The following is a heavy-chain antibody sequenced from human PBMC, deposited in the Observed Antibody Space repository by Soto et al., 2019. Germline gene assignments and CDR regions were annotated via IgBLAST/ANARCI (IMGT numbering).Heavy chain of an antibody. CDR2: ISYDGNNK. CDR1: GFTSSSYV. V-gene: IGHV3-30-3*01. D-gene: IGHD2-15*01. CDR3: ARAGCDGGSCYTLVGLRYGMDV. Sequence: QVQLVESGGGVVQPGRSLRLSCAASGFTSSSYVMYWVRQAPGKGLEWVAVISYDGNNKYYADSVKGRFTISRDNSKKTLYLQMNSLRAEDTAVYYCARAGCDGGSCYTLVGLRYGMDVWGQGTTVTVSS. J-gene: IGHJ6*02.